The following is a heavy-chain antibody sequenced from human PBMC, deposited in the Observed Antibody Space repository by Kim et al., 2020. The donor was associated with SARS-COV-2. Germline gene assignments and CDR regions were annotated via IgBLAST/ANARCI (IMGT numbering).Heavy chain of an antibody. CDR3: ARHDGASFKV. Sequence: SETLSLTCTVSGASMESSYWSWLRQSPERGLEWIGYIYFPASTVYNPSFGGRVAMSIGTSRQDLTLQMTSVTAADTAVYFCARHDGASFKVWGRGTPVRVSS. CDR1: GASMESSY. V-gene: IGHV4-59*08. J-gene: IGHJ2*01. CDR2: IYFPAST. D-gene: IGHD2-2*01.